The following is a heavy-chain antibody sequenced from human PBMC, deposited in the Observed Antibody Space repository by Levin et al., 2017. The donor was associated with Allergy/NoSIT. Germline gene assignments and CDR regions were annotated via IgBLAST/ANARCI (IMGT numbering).Heavy chain of an antibody. CDR2: IYYSGST. CDR1: GGSISSYY. CDR3: ARVDTAMGFDY. D-gene: IGHD5-18*01. J-gene: IGHJ4*02. V-gene: IGHV4-59*01. Sequence: SETLSLTCTVSGGSISSYYWSWIRQPPGKGLEWIGYIYYSGSTNYNPSLKSRVTISVDTSKNQFSLKLSSVTAADTAVYYCARVDTAMGFDYWGQGTLVTVSS.